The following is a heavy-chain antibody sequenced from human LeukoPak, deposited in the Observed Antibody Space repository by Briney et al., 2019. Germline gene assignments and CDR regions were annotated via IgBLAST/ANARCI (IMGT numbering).Heavy chain of an antibody. Sequence: ASVTVSCKASGYTFTSYDINWVRQATGQGLEWMGWMNPNSGNTGYAQKFQGRVTMTRNTSISTAYMELSSLRSEDTAVYYCARFPSRRYYYYGMDVWGQGTTVTVSS. V-gene: IGHV1-8*01. CDR2: MNPNSGNT. CDR1: GYTFTSYD. CDR3: ARFPSRRYYYYGMDV. J-gene: IGHJ6*02. D-gene: IGHD2-15*01.